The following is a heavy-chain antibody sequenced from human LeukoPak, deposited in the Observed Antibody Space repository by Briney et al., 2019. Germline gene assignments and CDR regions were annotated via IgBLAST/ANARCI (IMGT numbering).Heavy chain of an antibody. J-gene: IGHJ4*02. CDR1: GGSFSGYY. CDR3: ARGKKGPDYGDTYYFDY. V-gene: IGHV4-34*01. D-gene: IGHD4-17*01. Sequence: SETLSLTCAVCGGSFSGYYWSWIRQPPGKGLEWIGEINHSGSTNYNPSLKSRVTISVDTSKNQFSLKLSSVTAADTAVYYCARGKKGPDYGDTYYFDYWGQGTLVTVSS. CDR2: INHSGST.